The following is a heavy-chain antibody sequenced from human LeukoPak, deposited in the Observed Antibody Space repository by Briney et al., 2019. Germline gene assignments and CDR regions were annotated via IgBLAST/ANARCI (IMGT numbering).Heavy chain of an antibody. J-gene: IGHJ4*02. Sequence: GASVKVSCKASGYTFTSYGISWVRQAPGQGLEWMGWISAYNGNTNYAQKLQGRVTMTTDTSTSTAYMELRSLRSDDTAVYYCARSMWVYYDSSGPPDYWGQGTLVTVSS. D-gene: IGHD3-22*01. CDR3: ARSMWVYYDSSGPPDY. CDR1: GYTFTSYG. V-gene: IGHV1-18*01. CDR2: ISAYNGNT.